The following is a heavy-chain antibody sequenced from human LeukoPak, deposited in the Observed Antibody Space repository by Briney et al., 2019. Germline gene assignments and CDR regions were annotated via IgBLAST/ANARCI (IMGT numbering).Heavy chain of an antibody. J-gene: IGHJ4*02. D-gene: IGHD4-17*01. V-gene: IGHV2-5*02. CDR1: GFSLSTRGLG. Sequence: SGPTLVNPTQTLTLTSSLSGFSLSTRGLGVGWIRQPPGEAPEWLALLYWDDNYLYSPSLRRRLTITKDTSKNQVVFTMTNMDPVDTATYYCAHYGDYRFMYYFDYWGQGTLVTVSS. CDR2: LYWDDNY. CDR3: AHYGDYRFMYYFDY.